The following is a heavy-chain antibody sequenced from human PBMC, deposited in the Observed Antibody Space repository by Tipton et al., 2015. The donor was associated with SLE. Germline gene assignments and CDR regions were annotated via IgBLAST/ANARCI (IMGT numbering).Heavy chain of an antibody. V-gene: IGHV4-39*01. CDR3: VRSYTDGWSPHFDY. CDR2: VYYTGNT. D-gene: IGHD3-16*01. Sequence: TLSLTCTVSGGSITSSISSYYWGWIRQAPRTGLEWIGSVYYTGNTHYKPSLKSRVTIFVDTSKTKFSLQLSSVTAADTAVYYCVRSYTDGWSPHFDYWGQGILVTVSS. J-gene: IGHJ4*02. CDR1: GGSITSSISSYY.